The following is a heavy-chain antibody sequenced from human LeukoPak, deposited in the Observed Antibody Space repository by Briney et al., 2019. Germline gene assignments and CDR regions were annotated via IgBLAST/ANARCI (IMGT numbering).Heavy chain of an antibody. J-gene: IGHJ6*03. V-gene: IGHV1-69*02. Sequence: SVKVSCKASGGTFSSYTISWVRQAPGQGLEWMGRIIPILGIANYAQKFQGRVTITADKSTSTAYMGLSSLRSEDTAVYYCARVGVVPAENYYYMDVWGKGTTVTVSS. CDR2: IIPILGIA. CDR1: GGTFSSYT. D-gene: IGHD2-2*01. CDR3: ARVGVVPAENYYYMDV.